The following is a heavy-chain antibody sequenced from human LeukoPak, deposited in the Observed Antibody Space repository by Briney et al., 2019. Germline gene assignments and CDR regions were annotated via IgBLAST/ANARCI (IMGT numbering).Heavy chain of an antibody. CDR1: GYTFTSYD. J-gene: IGHJ3*02. D-gene: IGHD6-19*01. Sequence: GASVKVSCKASGYTFTSYDINWVRQATGQGLEWMGWINPNSGGTNYAQKFQGRVTMTRDTSISTAYMELSRLRSDDTAVYYCARIWYSSGWYHHAFDIWGQGTMVTVSS. CDR2: INPNSGGT. CDR3: ARIWYSSGWYHHAFDI. V-gene: IGHV1-2*02.